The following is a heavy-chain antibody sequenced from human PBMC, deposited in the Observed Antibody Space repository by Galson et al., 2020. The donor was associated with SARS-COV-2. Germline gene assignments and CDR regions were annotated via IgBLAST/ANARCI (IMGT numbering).Heavy chain of an antibody. J-gene: IGHJ4*02. V-gene: IGHV1-46*01. CDR1: GYTFTRYY. CDR2: INPSGGGT. CDR3: ARDSQGGNDYNYLLF. Sequence: ASVKVSCKASGYTFTRYYIHWVRQAPGPGLEWMGIINPSGGGTTYAQKFQGRVTMTRDTSTSTVYMELSSLRSEDTAVYYCARDSQGGNDYNYLLFWGQGTLVTVAA. D-gene: IGHD4-4*01.